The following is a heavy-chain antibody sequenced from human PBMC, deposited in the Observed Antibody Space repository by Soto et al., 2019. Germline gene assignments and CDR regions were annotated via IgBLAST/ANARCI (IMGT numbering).Heavy chain of an antibody. CDR1: GCTFSSYS. V-gene: IGHV3-21*01. CDR3: ASIRHQPPAISLAQYNWFDP. CDR2: ISSSSSYI. Sequence: GGXLRLSCAASGCTFSSYSMNWVRQAPGKGLEWVSSISSSSSYIYYADSVKGRFTISRDNAKNSLYLQMNSLRAEDTAVYYCASIRHQPPAISLAQYNWFDPCGQRTLVTVSS. J-gene: IGHJ5*02. D-gene: IGHD2-2*02.